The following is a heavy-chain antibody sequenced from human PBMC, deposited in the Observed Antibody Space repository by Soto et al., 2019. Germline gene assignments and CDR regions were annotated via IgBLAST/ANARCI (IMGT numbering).Heavy chain of an antibody. Sequence: QITLKESGPSLVKPTQTLTLTCTFSGFSLTTSGVAVGWIRQPPGKALEWLALIYGDDDKRYSTSLKTRLAISRGTSENQVVLTMTDMDPVDTATYYCSHSNFGSYVGAFVIWGQGTMVTVSS. CDR3: SHSNFGSYVGAFVI. D-gene: IGHD3-16*01. CDR1: GFSLTTSGVA. J-gene: IGHJ3*02. CDR2: IYGDDDK. V-gene: IGHV2-5*02.